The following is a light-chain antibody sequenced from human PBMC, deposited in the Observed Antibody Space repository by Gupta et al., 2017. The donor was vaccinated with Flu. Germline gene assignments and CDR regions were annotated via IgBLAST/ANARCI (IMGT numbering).Light chain of an antibody. V-gene: IGKV3-15*01. CDR2: GSS. J-gene: IGKJ3*01. CDR1: QRVSRN. CDR3: QYENNGPPIFT. Sequence: EIILTQSPATLSVSPGERATLSCRASQRVSRNLAWYQKKPGQAPRLLIYGSSTRATGIKARFSGSGDGTEFTLTISSRQSEDFAVYYCQYENNGPPIFTFGHGTKVDIK.